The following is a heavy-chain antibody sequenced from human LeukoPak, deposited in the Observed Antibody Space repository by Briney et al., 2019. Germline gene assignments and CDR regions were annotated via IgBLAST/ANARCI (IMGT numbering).Heavy chain of an antibody. Sequence: PSETPSLTCAVYGGSFSGYYWSWIRQPPGKGLEWIGEINHSGSTNYNPSLKSRVTISVDTSKNQFSLKLSSVTAADTAVYYCARAGRDYYDSSGYYLDYWGQGTLVTVSS. J-gene: IGHJ4*02. CDR2: INHSGST. V-gene: IGHV4-34*01. CDR3: ARAGRDYYDSSGYYLDY. CDR1: GGSFSGYY. D-gene: IGHD3-22*01.